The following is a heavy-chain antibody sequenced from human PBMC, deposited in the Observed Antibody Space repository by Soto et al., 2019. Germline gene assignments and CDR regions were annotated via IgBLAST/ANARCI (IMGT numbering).Heavy chain of an antibody. CDR3: ARPIYYGSGSYSHYYYGMDV. CDR2: IYPGDSDT. D-gene: IGHD3-10*01. CDR1: GYSFTSYW. V-gene: IGHV5-51*01. Sequence: HGESLKISCKGSGYSFTSYWIGWVRQMPGKGLEWMGIIYPGDSDTRYSPSFQGQVTISADKSISTAYLQWSSLKASDTAMYYCARPIYYGSGSYSHYYYGMDVWGQGTTVTVSS. J-gene: IGHJ6*02.